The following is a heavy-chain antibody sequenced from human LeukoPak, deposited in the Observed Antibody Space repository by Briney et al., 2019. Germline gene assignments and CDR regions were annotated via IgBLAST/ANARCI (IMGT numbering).Heavy chain of an antibody. V-gene: IGHV4-34*01. CDR2: INHSGST. Sequence: SETLSLTWAVYGGSFSGYYWSWIRQPPGKGLEWIGEINHSGSTNYNPSLKSRVTISVDTSKNQFSLKLSSVTAADTAVYYCARGRPVGYWGQGTLVSVSS. J-gene: IGHJ4*02. D-gene: IGHD3-3*01. CDR3: ARGRPVGY. CDR1: GGSFSGYY.